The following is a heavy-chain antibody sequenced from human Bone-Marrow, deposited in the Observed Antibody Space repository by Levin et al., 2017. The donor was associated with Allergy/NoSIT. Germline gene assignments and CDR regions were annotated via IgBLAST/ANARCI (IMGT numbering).Heavy chain of an antibody. J-gene: IGHJ4*01. V-gene: IGHV3-53*01. D-gene: IGHD1-1*01. CDR1: ELNVTRNY. CDR2: IYGGGST. Sequence: GGSLRLSCVVSELNVTRNYMNWVRQAPGKGLEWVSVIYGGGSTYYADPVRGRFPVSRDTSKNRLYLEMNSLRAEDTAVYYCATSYVGATGYFDYWGDGTLVTVSS. CDR3: ATSYVGATGYFDY.